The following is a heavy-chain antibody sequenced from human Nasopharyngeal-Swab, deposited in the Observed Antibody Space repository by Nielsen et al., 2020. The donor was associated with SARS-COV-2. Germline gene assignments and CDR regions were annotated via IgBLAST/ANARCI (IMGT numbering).Heavy chain of an antibody. CDR2: IWYDGSNK. Sequence: WIRQPPGKGLEWVAVIWYDGSNKYYADSVKGRFTISRDNSKNTLYLQMNSLRAEDTAAYYCARERGLVPAATPWFDPWGQGTLVTISS. D-gene: IGHD2-2*01. V-gene: IGHV3-33*01. CDR3: ARERGLVPAATPWFDP. J-gene: IGHJ5*02.